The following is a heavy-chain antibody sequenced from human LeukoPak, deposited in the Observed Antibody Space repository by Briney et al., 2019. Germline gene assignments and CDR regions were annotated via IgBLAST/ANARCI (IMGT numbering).Heavy chain of an antibody. CDR1: GFTFDDYA. J-gene: IGHJ4*02. D-gene: IGHD5-24*01. V-gene: IGHV3-43*02. CDR2: ISGDGGST. Sequence: SGGSLRLSCAASGFTFDDYAMHWVRQAPGKGLEWVSLISGDGGSTYYADSVKGRFTISRDNSKNSLYLQMNSLRTEDTALYYCATLGGRDGYKSFDYWGQGTLVTVYS. CDR3: ATLGGRDGYKSFDY.